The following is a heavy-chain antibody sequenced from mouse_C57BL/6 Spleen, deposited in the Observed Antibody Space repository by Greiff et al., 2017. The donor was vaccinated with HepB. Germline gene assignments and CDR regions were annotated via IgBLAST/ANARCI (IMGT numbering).Heavy chain of an antibody. V-gene: IGHV1-55*01. CDR2: IYPGSGST. CDR1: GYTFTSYW. CDR3: ARSYYGSHYYYAMDY. Sequence: VQLQQPGAELVKPGASVKMSCKASGYTFTSYWITWVKQRPGQGLEWIGDIYPGSGSTNYNEKFKSKATLTVDTSSSTAYMQLSSLTSEDSAVYYCARSYYGSHYYYAMDYWGQGTSVTVSS. D-gene: IGHD1-1*01. J-gene: IGHJ4*01.